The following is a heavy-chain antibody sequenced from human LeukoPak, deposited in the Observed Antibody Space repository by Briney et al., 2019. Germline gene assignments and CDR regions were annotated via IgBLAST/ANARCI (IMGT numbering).Heavy chain of an antibody. CDR2: IYSGGST. J-gene: IGHJ4*02. Sequence: PGGSLRLSCAASGFTVSSNYMSWVRQAPGKGLEWVSVIYSGGSTYYADSVKGRFTISRDNAKNSLYLQMNSLRAEDTALYFCAKGNSVALWFGDLFDYWGQGTLVTVSS. CDR1: GFTVSSNY. CDR3: AKGNSVALWFGDLFDY. V-gene: IGHV3-53*05. D-gene: IGHD3-10*01.